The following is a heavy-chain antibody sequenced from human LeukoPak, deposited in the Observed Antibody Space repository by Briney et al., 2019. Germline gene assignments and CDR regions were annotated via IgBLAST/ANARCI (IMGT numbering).Heavy chain of an antibody. CDR1: GGSVSDYY. J-gene: IGHJ6*03. V-gene: IGHV4-4*07. CDR3: ASYGSGSYPHMDV. CDR2: IYTSGST. Sequence: SETLSLTCTISGGSVSDYYWSWIRQPAGKGLEWIGRIYTSGSTNYNPSLKSRVTMSVDTSKNQFSLKLSSVTAADTAVYYCASYGSGSYPHMDVWGKGTTVTISS. D-gene: IGHD3-10*01.